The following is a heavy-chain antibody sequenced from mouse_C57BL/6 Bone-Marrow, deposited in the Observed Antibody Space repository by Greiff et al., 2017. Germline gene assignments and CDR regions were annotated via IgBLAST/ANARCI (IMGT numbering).Heavy chain of an antibody. J-gene: IGHJ2*01. D-gene: IGHD3-3*01. CDR1: GFTFSSYG. CDR2: ISSGGSYT. CDR3: ARPGRGFDY. Sequence: EVMLVESGGDLVKPGGSLKLSCAASGFTFSSYGMSWVRQTPDKRLEWVATISSGGSYTYYPDSVKGRFTISRDNAKNTLYLQMSSLKSEDTAMYYCARPGRGFDYWGQGTTLTVSS. V-gene: IGHV5-6*01.